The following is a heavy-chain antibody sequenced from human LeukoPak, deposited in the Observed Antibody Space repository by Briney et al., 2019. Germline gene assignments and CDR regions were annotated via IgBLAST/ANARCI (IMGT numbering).Heavy chain of an antibody. CDR2: TRNKANSDTT. V-gene: IGHV3-72*01. J-gene: IGHJ3*01. CDR3: SKGYSRLLIYALDV. Sequence: GGSLRLSCAASGFTFSSYAMHWVRQAPGKGPEWIGRTRNKANSDTTEYAASVKGRFSISRDDSKNSLFLQMNSLRPEDTAVYYCSKGYSRLLIYALDVWGQGTRVTVSS. D-gene: IGHD3-22*01. CDR1: GFTFSSYA.